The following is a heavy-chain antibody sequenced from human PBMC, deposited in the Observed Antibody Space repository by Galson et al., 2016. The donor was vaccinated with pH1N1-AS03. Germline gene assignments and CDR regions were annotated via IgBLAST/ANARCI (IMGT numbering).Heavy chain of an antibody. J-gene: IGHJ5*02. CDR3: ARESRGVGAIEVGFDP. CDR2: VSYDGSNK. Sequence: SLRISCAASGFTLSHYGMHWVRQAPGKGLECVAVVSYDGSNKYYGDSVKGRFTISRDNSKNTLFLQVNGLRPEDTGVYYCARESRGVGAIEVGFDPWGQGTLVTVSS. CDR1: GFTLSHYG. V-gene: IGHV3-30*01. D-gene: IGHD1-26*01.